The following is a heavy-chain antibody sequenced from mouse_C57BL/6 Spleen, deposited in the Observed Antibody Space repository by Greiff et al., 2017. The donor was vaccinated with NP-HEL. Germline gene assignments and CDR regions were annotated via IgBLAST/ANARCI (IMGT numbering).Heavy chain of an antibody. CDR1: GFSLSTFGMG. CDR3: ARIAPDLGSGLMDY. V-gene: IGHV8-8*01. CDR2: IWWDDDK. J-gene: IGHJ4*01. Sequence: QVTLKECGPGILQPSQTLSLTCSFSGFSLSTFGMGVGWIRQPSGKGLEWLAHIWWDDDKYYNPALKSRLTISKDTSKNQVFLKIANVDTADTATYYCARIAPDLGSGLMDYWGQGTSVTVSS.